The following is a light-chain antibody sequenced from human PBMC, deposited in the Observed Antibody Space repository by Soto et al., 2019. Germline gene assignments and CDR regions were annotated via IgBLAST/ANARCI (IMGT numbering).Light chain of an antibody. V-gene: IGLV2-23*02. CDR3: CSYAGSSTSLVV. J-gene: IGLJ2*01. Sequence: QSALTQPASVSGSPGQSITISCTGTSSDVGSYNLVSWYQQHPDKAPKLMIYEVSKRPSGVSNRFSGSKSGNTASLTISGLQAEDEADYYCCSYAGSSTSLVVFGGGTKLTVL. CDR1: SSDVGSYNL. CDR2: EVS.